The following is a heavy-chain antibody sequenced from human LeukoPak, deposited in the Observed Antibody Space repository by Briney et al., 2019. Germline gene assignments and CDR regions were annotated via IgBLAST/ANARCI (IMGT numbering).Heavy chain of an antibody. V-gene: IGHV4-59*01. CDR3: AREGYYDSSGYPTFDY. CDR2: IYYSGST. Sequence: PSETLSLTCTVSGGSISSYYWSWIRQLPGKGLEWIGYIYYSGSTNYNPSLKSRVTISVDTSKNQFSLKLSPVTAADTAVYYCAREGYYDSSGYPTFDYWGQGTLVTVSS. J-gene: IGHJ4*02. D-gene: IGHD3-22*01. CDR1: GGSISSYY.